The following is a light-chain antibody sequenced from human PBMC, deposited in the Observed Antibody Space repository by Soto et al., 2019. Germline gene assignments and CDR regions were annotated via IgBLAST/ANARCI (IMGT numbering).Light chain of an antibody. CDR1: QSISTW. CDR3: QQYNSYSRT. Sequence: DIQMTQSPSTLSASVGDRVTITCRANQSISTWLAWYQQEPGKAPKLLIYKASHLDSGVPSRFSGSGSGTEFTLTISSLQPDDFATYYCQQYNSYSRTFGQATKVEIK. J-gene: IGKJ1*01. V-gene: IGKV1-5*03. CDR2: KAS.